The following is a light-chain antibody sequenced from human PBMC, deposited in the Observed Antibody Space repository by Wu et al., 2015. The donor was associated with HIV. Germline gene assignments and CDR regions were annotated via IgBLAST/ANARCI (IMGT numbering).Light chain of an antibody. V-gene: IGKV1-9*01. CDR1: QDISRY. CDR2: SAS. Sequence: DIHLAQSPSFLSASVGDRVTITCRASQDISRYLAWYQQKPGIAPKLLIYSASSLQSGVPSRFSGSGSGTDFTLAISSLQPEDFASYFCQQRYSTLYSFGQGTKLE. CDR3: QQRYSTLYS. J-gene: IGKJ2*03.